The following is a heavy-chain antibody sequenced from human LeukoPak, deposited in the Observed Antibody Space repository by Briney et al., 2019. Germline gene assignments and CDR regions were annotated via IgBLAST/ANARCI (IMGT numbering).Heavy chain of an antibody. V-gene: IGHV3-30*02. CDR1: GFTFSNYA. D-gene: IGHD3-22*01. J-gene: IGHJ4*02. CDR2: VRYDGSNK. Sequence: PGGSLRLSCAASGFTFSNYAMTWVRQAPGKGLEWVAFVRYDGSNKYYADSVKGRFTISRDNSKNTLYLQMNSLRAEDAAVYYCAKDHYDSSGYYEKYFDYWGQGTLVTVSS. CDR3: AKDHYDSSGYYEKYFDY.